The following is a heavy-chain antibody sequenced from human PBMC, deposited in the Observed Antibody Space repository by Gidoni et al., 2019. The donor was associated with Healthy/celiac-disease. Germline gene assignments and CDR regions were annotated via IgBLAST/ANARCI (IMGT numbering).Heavy chain of an antibody. Sequence: QVQLVQSGAEVQKPGASVKVSCKASGYTFTGYYMHWVRQAPGQGLEWMGWINPNSGGTNDAQKFQGRVTMTRDTSISTAYMELSRLRSDDTAVYYCARDPRTEWVWFDPWGQGTLVTVSS. D-gene: IGHD2-8*01. J-gene: IGHJ5*02. CDR3: ARDPRTEWVWFDP. CDR2: INPNSGGT. CDR1: GYTFTGYY. V-gene: IGHV1-2*02.